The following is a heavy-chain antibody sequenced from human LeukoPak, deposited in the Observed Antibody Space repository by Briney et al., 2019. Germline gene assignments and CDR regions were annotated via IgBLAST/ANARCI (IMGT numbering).Heavy chain of an antibody. CDR3: ASTLYSGSYFFPDY. Sequence: PSETLTLTCTVSGGSISSSSYYWGWIRQPPGKGLEWIGNIYYTGSTYYNPSLKSRVTISVDTSKNQFSLKLSSVTAADTAVYYCASTLYSGSYFFPDYWGQGTLVTVSS. D-gene: IGHD1-26*01. CDR2: IYYTGST. V-gene: IGHV4-39*07. J-gene: IGHJ4*02. CDR1: GGSISSSSYY.